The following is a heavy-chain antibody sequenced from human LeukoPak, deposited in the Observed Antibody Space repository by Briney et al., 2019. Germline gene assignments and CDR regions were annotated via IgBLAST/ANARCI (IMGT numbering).Heavy chain of an antibody. CDR3: ARVCYDFWSGYYVVYYYYYYMDV. CDR2: INHSGST. CDR1: GGSFSGYY. J-gene: IGHJ6*03. D-gene: IGHD3-3*01. Sequence: SETLSLTCAVYGGSFSGYYWSWIRQPPGKGLEWIGEINHSGSTNYNPSLKSRVTISVDTSKNQFSLKLSSVTAADTAVYYCARVCYDFWSGYYVVYYYYYYMDVWGKGTTVTVSS. V-gene: IGHV4-34*01.